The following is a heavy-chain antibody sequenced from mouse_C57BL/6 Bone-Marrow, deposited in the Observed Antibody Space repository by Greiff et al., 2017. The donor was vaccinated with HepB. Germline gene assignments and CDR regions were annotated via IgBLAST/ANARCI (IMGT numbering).Heavy chain of an antibody. CDR1: GFPITSGYY. V-gene: IGHV12-3*01. J-gene: IGHJ1*03. Sequence: VKLMESGPGLVKPSQSLFLTCSITGFPITSGYYWIWIRQSPGKPLEWMGYITHSGEPFYNPSLQNPISITRETSKNQFFLQLNSVTTEDTAMYYCAGDTGYGNYVGYFDVWGTGTTVTVSS. CDR2: ITHSGEP. CDR3: AGDTGYGNYVGYFDV. D-gene: IGHD2-1*01.